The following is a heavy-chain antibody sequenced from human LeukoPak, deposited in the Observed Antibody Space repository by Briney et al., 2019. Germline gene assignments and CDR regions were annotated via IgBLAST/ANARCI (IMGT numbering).Heavy chain of an antibody. CDR1: GYTFTSYY. J-gene: IGHJ3*02. CDR2: INPSGGST. D-gene: IGHD3-10*01. V-gene: IGHV1-46*01. Sequence: GASVKVSCKASGYTFTSYYMHWVRQAPGQGLEWMGIINPSGGSTSYAQKFLGRVTMTRDMSTSTAYMELRSLRSDDTAVYYCAREVRGGTFDIWGQGTMVTVSS. CDR3: AREVRGGTFDI.